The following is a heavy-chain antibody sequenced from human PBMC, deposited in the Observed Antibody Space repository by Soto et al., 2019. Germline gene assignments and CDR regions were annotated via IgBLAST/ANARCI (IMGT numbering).Heavy chain of an antibody. CDR2: INAGNGNT. CDR3: ARGDYYGSGSAQDYFDY. CDR1: GYTFTSYA. Sequence: ASVKVSCKASGYTFTSYAMHWVRQAPGQRFEWMGWINAGNGNTKYSQKFQGRVTITRDTSASTAYMELSSLRSEDTAVYYCARGDYYGSGSAQDYFDYWGQGTLVTVSS. D-gene: IGHD3-10*01. J-gene: IGHJ4*02. V-gene: IGHV1-3*01.